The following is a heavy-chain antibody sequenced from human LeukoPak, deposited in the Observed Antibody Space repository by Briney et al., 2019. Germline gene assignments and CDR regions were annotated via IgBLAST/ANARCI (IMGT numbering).Heavy chain of an antibody. J-gene: IGHJ4*02. D-gene: IGHD2-2*01. V-gene: IGHV4-34*01. CDR3: ARLTIPAATR. CDR1: GGSFSGYY. Sequence: PSETLSLTCAVYGGSFSGYYWSWIRQPPGKGLEWIGSIYYSGKTYYNPSLKSRVTISVDTSKNQFSLRLTSVTAADTAVYYCARLTIPAATRWGQGTLVTVSS. CDR2: IYYSGKT.